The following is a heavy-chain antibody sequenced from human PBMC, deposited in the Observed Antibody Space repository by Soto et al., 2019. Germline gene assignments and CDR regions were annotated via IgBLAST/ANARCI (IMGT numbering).Heavy chain of an antibody. V-gene: IGHV3-13*01. CDR2: IGADGDT. Sequence: EVQLVESGGGLVQTGGSLRLSCEGSGFSLSSYDMHWVRQAAGKRLEWVAAIGADGDTYYSDSVKGRLTISRENTKNSLYLQMNSLRTGDTGVYHCAKARLYYYYGMDVWGQGTMVTVSS. J-gene: IGHJ6*02. CDR1: GFSLSSYD. CDR3: AKARLYYYYGMDV.